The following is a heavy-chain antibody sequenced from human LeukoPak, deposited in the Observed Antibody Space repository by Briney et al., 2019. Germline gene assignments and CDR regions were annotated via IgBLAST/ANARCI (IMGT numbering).Heavy chain of an antibody. CDR1: GFTVSSNH. J-gene: IGHJ6*02. Sequence: GGSLRLSCAASGFTVSSNHMSWVRQAPGKGLEWVSMIYTGGDTYYADSVKGRITISRDNSKNTLYLQMNSLRAEDTAVYYCARDLPTSGWFPYGTDVWGQGTTVTVSS. CDR2: IYTGGDT. V-gene: IGHV3-66*01. D-gene: IGHD6-19*01. CDR3: ARDLPTSGWFPYGTDV.